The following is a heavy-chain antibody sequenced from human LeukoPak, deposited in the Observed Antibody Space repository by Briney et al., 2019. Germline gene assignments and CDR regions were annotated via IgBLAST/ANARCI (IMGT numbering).Heavy chain of an antibody. D-gene: IGHD1-26*01. CDR1: GGSISSYY. CDR3: ARGGSYYDY. CDR2: IYYSGSA. Sequence: SETLSLTCTVSGGSISSYYWSWIRQPPGKGLEWIGYIYYSGSANYSPSLKSRVTISVDTSKNQFSLKLHSVTAADTAVYYCARGGSYYDYWGQGTLATVSS. J-gene: IGHJ4*02. V-gene: IGHV4-59*01.